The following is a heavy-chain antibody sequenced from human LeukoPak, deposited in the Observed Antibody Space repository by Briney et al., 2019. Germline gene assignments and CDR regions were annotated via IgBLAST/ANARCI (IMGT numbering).Heavy chain of an antibody. D-gene: IGHD3-10*01. V-gene: IGHV3-23*01. CDR2: ISGSGGST. Sequence: GGSLRPSCAASGFTFSSYAMSWVRQAPGKGLEWVSAISGSGGSTYYADSVKGRFTISRDNSKNTLYLQMNSLRAEDTAVYYCAKGGFGDYYFDYWGQGTLVTVSS. CDR1: GFTFSSYA. CDR3: AKGGFGDYYFDY. J-gene: IGHJ4*02.